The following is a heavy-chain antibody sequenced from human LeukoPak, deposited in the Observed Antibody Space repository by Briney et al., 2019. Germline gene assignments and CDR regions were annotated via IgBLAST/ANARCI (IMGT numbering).Heavy chain of an antibody. CDR3: ARGRSYGPGNTGTFDI. V-gene: IGHV1-2*02. CDR2: INPKSGVT. CDR1: GYTFANYY. Sequence: ASVKVSCKASGYTFANYYIHWLRQAPGQGLDWMGWINPKSGVTNYAQHCEGRVPMTRDTFISTAYLELSPMRYVDTAVYYCARGRSYGPGNTGTFDIWGQGTMVTVSS. D-gene: IGHD3-10*01. J-gene: IGHJ3*02.